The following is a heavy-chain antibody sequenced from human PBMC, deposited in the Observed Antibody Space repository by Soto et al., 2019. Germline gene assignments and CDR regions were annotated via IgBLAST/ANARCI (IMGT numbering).Heavy chain of an antibody. V-gene: IGHV4-30-2*01. D-gene: IGHD5-12*01. CDR1: GVSISSGGYS. CDR2: IYHSGST. Sequence: QLQLQESDSGLVKPSQTLSLTCAVSGVSISSGGYSWSWIRQPPGKGLEWLGYIYHSGSTYYTPSLKSRVTISVDRSKNQFSLKLSSVTAADTAVYYCASRDGYKIDWYFDLWGRGTLVTVSS. J-gene: IGHJ2*01. CDR3: ASRDGYKIDWYFDL.